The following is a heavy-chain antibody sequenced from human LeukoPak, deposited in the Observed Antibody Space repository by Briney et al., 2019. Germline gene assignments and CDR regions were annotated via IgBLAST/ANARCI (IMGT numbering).Heavy chain of an antibody. CDR3: ASGGWSSGRYFDY. CDR1: GGSISSYY. Sequence: SETLSLTCTVSGGSISSYYWSWIRQPPGKGLEWIGYIYYSGSTNYNPSLKSRVTISVDTSKNQFSLKLSSVTAADTAVYYCASGGWSSGRYFDYWGQGTLVTVSS. J-gene: IGHJ4*02. V-gene: IGHV4-59*08. D-gene: IGHD1-26*01. CDR2: IYYSGST.